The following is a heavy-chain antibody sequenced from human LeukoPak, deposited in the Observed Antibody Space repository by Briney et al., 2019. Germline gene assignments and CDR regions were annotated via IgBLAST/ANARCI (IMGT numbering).Heavy chain of an antibody. CDR3: AKNRDYDWEPGDY. CDR2: ISAIGGST. J-gene: IGHJ4*02. V-gene: IGHV3-23*01. Sequence: GGSLRLSRAASGFTFSSYAMTWVRQAPGKGLEWVSTISAIGGSTYYADSVKGRFTISRDNSKNTLSLQMNRLRAEDTAEYFCAKNRDYDWEPGDYWGQGTLVTVSS. D-gene: IGHD3-16*01. CDR1: GFTFSSYA.